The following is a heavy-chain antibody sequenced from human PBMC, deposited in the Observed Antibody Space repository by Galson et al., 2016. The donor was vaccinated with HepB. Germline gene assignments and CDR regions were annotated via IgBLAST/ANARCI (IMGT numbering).Heavy chain of an antibody. D-gene: IGHD2-21*01. Sequence: TLSLTCTVSGDSVNSGGYYWSWTRQHPGKGLEWIGYIYYNGSTHYNPSLKSRVILSIHRSTNQFSLKLMSVTAADTAVYYCAGRDSIGDLFDYWGQGTLVTVSS. CDR1: GDSVNSGGYY. V-gene: IGHV4-31*03. CDR3: AGRDSIGDLFDY. CDR2: IYYNGST. J-gene: IGHJ4*02.